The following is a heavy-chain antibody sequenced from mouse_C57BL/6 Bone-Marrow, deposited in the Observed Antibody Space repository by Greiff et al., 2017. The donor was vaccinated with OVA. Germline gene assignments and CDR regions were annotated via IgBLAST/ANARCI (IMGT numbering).Heavy chain of an antibody. J-gene: IGHJ1*03. V-gene: IGHV2-2*01. CDR3: ARNRFITTVVATDCYFDV. Sequence: QVQLQQSGPGLVQPSQSLSITCTVSGFSLTSYGVHWVRQSPGKGLEWLGVIWSGGSTDHNAAFISRLSISKDNSKSQVFFKMNSLQADDTAIYYCARNRFITTVVATDCYFDVWGTGTTVTVAS. CDR1: GFSLTSYG. D-gene: IGHD1-1*01. CDR2: IWSGGST.